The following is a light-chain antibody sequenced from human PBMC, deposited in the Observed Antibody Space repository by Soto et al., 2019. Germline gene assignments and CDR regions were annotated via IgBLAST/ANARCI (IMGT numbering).Light chain of an antibody. V-gene: IGLV1-51*01. Sequence: QSVLTQPHSVSATPGQKVTISCSGSGSNLGRNYVSWYQQLPGTAPKLLIYDNVYRFSGIPDRFSGSKSGTSATLGITGLQTGDEGDYYCGSWDNSLSSYVFGTGTKVTVL. J-gene: IGLJ1*01. CDR1: GSNLGRNY. CDR3: GSWDNSLSSYV. CDR2: DNV.